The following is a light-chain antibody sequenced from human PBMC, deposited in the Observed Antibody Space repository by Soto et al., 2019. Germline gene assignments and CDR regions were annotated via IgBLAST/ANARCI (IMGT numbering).Light chain of an antibody. Sequence: EIVLTQSPGTLSLSPGERATLSGRASQSVSSSYLVWYQQKPGQAPRLLIYGASSRATGIPDRFSGSGSGTDFTLTISRLEPEDFAVYYCQQYGSSPYTFGQGTKLEIK. V-gene: IGKV3-20*01. CDR2: GAS. J-gene: IGKJ2*01. CDR1: QSVSSSY. CDR3: QQYGSSPYT.